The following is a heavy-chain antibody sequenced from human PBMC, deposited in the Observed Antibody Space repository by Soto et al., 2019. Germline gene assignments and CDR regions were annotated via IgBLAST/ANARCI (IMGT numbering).Heavy chain of an antibody. J-gene: IGHJ4*02. D-gene: IGHD3-16*01. Sequence: QVQLVQSGAEVKKPGASVTVSCRAAGYPFTNYYIHWVRQAPGQGLEYMGVINPGGGSTNYTKKFQGRLTMARDTSTSRVYMELSSLRREDAAVYYCVRAESEFRFIGCSYLFDYWGQGTLVTVSS. CDR3: VRAESEFRFIGCSYLFDY. V-gene: IGHV1-46*03. CDR1: GYPFTNYY. CDR2: INPGGGST.